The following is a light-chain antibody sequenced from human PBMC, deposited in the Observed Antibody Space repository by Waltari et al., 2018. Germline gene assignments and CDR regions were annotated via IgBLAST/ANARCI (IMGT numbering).Light chain of an antibody. V-gene: IGLV3-19*01. CDR2: GES. CDR1: SLRRFH. Sequence: SSELTQDPAVSVALGQTVRITCQGDSLRRFHASWFQQKPGQTPAVVVYGESNRPPGNPDRFSGSRSGNTVSLTITGVQAEDEADYYCNSRDSSGDRLVFGGGTKLTVL. CDR3: NSRDSSGDRLV. J-gene: IGLJ2*01.